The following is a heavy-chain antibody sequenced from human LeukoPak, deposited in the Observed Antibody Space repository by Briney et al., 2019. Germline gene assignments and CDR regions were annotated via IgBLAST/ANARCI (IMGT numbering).Heavy chain of an antibody. CDR1: GYTFTSYG. CDR2: ISAYNGNT. Sequence: ASVKVSCKASGYTFTSYGISWVRQAPGQGLEWMGWISAYNGNTNYAQKLQGRVTMTTDTSTSTAYMELRSLRSEDTAVYYCATSYMTPGAFDIWGQGTMVTVSS. D-gene: IGHD4-11*01. V-gene: IGHV1-18*01. J-gene: IGHJ3*02. CDR3: ATSYMTPGAFDI.